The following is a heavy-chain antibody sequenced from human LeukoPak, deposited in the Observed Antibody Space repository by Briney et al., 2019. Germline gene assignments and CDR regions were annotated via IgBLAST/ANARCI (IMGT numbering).Heavy chain of an antibody. J-gene: IGHJ4*02. CDR3: ARSHQRVGIEDY. D-gene: IGHD1-26*01. Sequence: GGSLRLSCAISGFTLNDDWMNWVRQAPVKGLEWVGRIKSKTDGAAIDYAAPVKGRFTISRDNAKNSLYLQINSLRADDTAVYYCARSHQRVGIEDYWGQGTLVTVSS. V-gene: IGHV3-15*01. CDR1: GFTLNDDW. CDR2: IKSKTDGAAI.